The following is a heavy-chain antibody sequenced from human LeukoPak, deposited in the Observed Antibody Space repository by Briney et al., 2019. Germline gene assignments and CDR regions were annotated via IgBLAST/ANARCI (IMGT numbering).Heavy chain of an antibody. D-gene: IGHD6-19*01. Sequence: KPSETLSLTCTVSGGSISSSSYYWGWIRQPPGKGLEWIGSIYYSGSTYYNPSLKSRVTISVDTSKNQFSLKLSSVTAADTAVYYCARAGSSGWWGGQVYYFDYWGQGTLVTVSS. J-gene: IGHJ4*02. CDR2: IYYSGST. V-gene: IGHV4-39*07. CDR1: GGSISSSSYY. CDR3: ARAGSSGWWGGQVYYFDY.